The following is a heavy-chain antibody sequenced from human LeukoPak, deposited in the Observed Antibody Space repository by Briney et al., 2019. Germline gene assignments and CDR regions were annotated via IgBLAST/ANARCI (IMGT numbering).Heavy chain of an antibody. CDR2: ISYDGSNK. CDR1: GFTFSSYA. D-gene: IGHD3-22*01. CDR3: ARDPRSTMIVVPPWFDP. V-gene: IGHV3-30-3*01. J-gene: IGHJ5*02. Sequence: GGSLRLSCAASGFTFSSYAMHWVRQAPGKGLEWVAVISYDGSNKYYADSVKGRFTISRDNSKNTLYLQMNSLRAEDTAVYYCARDPRSTMIVVPPWFDPWGQGTLVTVSS.